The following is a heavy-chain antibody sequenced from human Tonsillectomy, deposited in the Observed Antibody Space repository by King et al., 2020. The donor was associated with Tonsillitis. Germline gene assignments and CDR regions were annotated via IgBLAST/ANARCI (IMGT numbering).Heavy chain of an antibody. CDR2: ISYDGSNK. D-gene: IGHD3-9*01. CDR3: ARDRLRYFDWLFTVDY. J-gene: IGHJ4*02. Sequence: VQLVESGGGVVQPGRSLRLSCAASGFTFSSYAMHWVRQAPGKGLEWVAVISYDGSNKYYADSVKGRFTIPRDNSKNTLYLQMNSLRAEDTAVYYCARDRLRYFDWLFTVDYWGQGTLVTVSS. CDR1: GFTFSSYA. V-gene: IGHV3-30*04.